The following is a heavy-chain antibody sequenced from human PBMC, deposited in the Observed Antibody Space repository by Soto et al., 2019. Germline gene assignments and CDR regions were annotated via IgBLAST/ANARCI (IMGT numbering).Heavy chain of an antibody. J-gene: IGHJ3*02. Sequence: QVQLVESGGGVVQPGRSLRLSCAASGFTFSSYGMHWVRQAPGKGLEWVAVIWYDGSNKYYADSVKGRFTISRDNSKNTLYLQMNSLRAEDTAVYYCARDLTPFDSWIDDDAFDIWGQGTMVTVSS. CDR2: IWYDGSNK. D-gene: IGHD1-1*01. V-gene: IGHV3-33*01. CDR3: ARDLTPFDSWIDDDAFDI. CDR1: GFTFSSYG.